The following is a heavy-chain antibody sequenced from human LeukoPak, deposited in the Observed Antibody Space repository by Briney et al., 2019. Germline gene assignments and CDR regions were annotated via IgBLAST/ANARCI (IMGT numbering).Heavy chain of an antibody. J-gene: IGHJ4*02. Sequence: GGTLRLSCAASGFTFSSYEMNWVRQAPGKGLEWVSYISSSGSSIYYADSVKGRFTISRDNAKNSLSLQMNSLRAEDTAVYYCAREMVVRQDLHYWGQGTLVTVSS. D-gene: IGHD3-22*01. CDR1: GFTFSSYE. CDR2: ISSSGSSI. CDR3: AREMVVRQDLHY. V-gene: IGHV3-48*03.